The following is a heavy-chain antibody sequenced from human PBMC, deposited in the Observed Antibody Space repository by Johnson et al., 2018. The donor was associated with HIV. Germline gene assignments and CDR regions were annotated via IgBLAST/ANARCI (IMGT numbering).Heavy chain of an antibody. Sequence: EVQLVESGGGVVQPGRSLRLSCAASGFTFSSYAMHWVRQAPGKGLEWVSGISWTSGSIGYAGSVKGRFTISRDNSKNTRYLQMHSLRAEDTAVNYCAKVGIAAAGDDAFDNWGQGTMVTVSS. J-gene: IGHJ3*02. CDR1: GFTFSSYA. CDR2: ISWTSGSI. D-gene: IGHD6-13*01. CDR3: AKVGIAAAGDDAFDN. V-gene: IGHV3-9*01.